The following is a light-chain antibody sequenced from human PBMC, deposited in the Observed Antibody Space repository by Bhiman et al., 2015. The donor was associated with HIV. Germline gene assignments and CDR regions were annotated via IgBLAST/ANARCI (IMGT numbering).Light chain of an antibody. CDR2: RNN. CDR1: SSNIGSNT. CDR3: AVWDDSFXV. J-gene: IGLJ1*01. Sequence: QSVLTQPPSASGTPGQRVTISCSGSSSNIGSNTVNWYQQLPGTAPKLLIYRNNQRPSGVPDRFSGSKSGTSASLAISGLQAEDEADYYCAVWDDSFXVFGTGTKVTV. V-gene: IGLV1-44*01.